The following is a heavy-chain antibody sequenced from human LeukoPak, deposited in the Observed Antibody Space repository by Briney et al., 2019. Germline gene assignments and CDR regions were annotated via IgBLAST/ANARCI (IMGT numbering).Heavy chain of an antibody. CDR3: ARGGFYGDYYFDY. J-gene: IGHJ4*02. D-gene: IGHD4-17*01. Sequence: PGGSLRLPCAASGFTFSGYTMNWVRQAPGKGLEWVSAITSSSSYIYYADSIKGRFTISRDNAENSLSLQMNSLRAEDTAVYYCARGGFYGDYYFDYWGQGTLVTVSS. CDR1: GFTFSGYT. CDR2: ITSSSSYI. V-gene: IGHV3-21*04.